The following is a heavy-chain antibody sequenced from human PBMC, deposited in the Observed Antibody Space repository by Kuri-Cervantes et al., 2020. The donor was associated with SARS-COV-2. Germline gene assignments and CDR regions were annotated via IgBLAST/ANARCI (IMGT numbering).Heavy chain of an antibody. CDR1: GYTFTDYA. V-gene: IGHV1-3*01. CDR3: ARDLPYCSRASCSRFDY. D-gene: IGHD2-2*01. CDR2: INAGNGDT. J-gene: IGHJ4*02. Sequence: ASVKVSCKASGYTFTDYAIHWVRQAPGQRLEWMGWINAGNGDTRYSQKFRGRVTITRDTSASTAYMDLSSLRSEDTALYYCARDLPYCSRASCSRFDYWGQGTLVTVLL.